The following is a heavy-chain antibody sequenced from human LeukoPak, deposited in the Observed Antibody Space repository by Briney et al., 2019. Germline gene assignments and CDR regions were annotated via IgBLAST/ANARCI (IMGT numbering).Heavy chain of an antibody. CDR3: ARVMTAMVMDYYYGMDV. V-gene: IGHV1-18*01. Sequence: ASVKVSCKASGYTFTSYGISWVRQAPGQGLEWMGWISAYNGNTNYAQKLQGRVTMTTDTSTSTAYMELRSLRSDDTAVYYGARVMTAMVMDYYYGMDVWGQGTTVTVSS. CDR1: GYTFTSYG. CDR2: ISAYNGNT. J-gene: IGHJ6*02. D-gene: IGHD5-18*01.